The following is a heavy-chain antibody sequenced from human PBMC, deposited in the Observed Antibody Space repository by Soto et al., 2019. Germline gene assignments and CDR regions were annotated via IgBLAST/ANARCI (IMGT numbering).Heavy chain of an antibody. Sequence: QVQLQESGPGLVKPSETLSLTCTVSGGSISSYYWSWIRQPPGKRLEWIGYIYYSGSTNYNPSLLSRVTISVDTSKNQFSLERRSVTAADTAVYYCARDSVGSGYDWGQGTLVTVSS. CDR2: IYYSGST. D-gene: IGHD5-12*01. CDR3: ARDSVGSGYD. J-gene: IGHJ4*02. CDR1: GGSISSYY. V-gene: IGHV4-59*01.